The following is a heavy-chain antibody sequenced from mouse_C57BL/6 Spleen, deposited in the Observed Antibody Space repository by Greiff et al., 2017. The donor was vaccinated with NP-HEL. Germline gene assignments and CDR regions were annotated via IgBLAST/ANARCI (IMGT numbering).Heavy chain of an antibody. CDR3: ARYYDYDGWDFDV. CDR2: INPGSGGT. Sequence: VKLQESGAELVRPGTSVKVSCKASGYAFTNYLIEWVKQRPGQGLEWIGVINPGSGGTNYNEKFKGKATLTADKSSSTAYMQLSSLTSEDSAVYFCARYYDYDGWDFDVWGTGTTVTVSS. J-gene: IGHJ1*03. D-gene: IGHD2-4*01. V-gene: IGHV1-54*01. CDR1: GYAFTNYL.